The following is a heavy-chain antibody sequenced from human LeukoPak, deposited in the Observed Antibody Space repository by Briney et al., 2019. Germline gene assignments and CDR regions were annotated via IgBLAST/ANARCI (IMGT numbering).Heavy chain of an antibody. CDR1: GFSFSSYG. V-gene: IGHV3-30*02. CDR3: ARAKDYYDSSGYYHFDY. J-gene: IGHJ4*02. D-gene: IGHD3-22*01. Sequence: GGSLRLSCAASGFSFSSYGMHWVRQAPGKGLEWVAFIRYDGNNKYYADSVKGRFTISRDNSKNTLYLQMNSLRAEDTAVYYCARAKDYYDSSGYYHFDYWGQGTLVTVSS. CDR2: IRYDGNNK.